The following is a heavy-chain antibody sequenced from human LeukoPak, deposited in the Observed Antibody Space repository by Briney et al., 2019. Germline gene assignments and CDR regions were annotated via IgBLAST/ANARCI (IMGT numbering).Heavy chain of an antibody. Sequence: GGSLRLSCAASGFTFSSYWMHWVRQAPGKGLVWVTRINSDGSSTSYADSVKGRFTISRDNAKNTLYLQMNSLRAEDTAVYYCARQGVVPAAPDAFDIWGQGTMVTVSS. J-gene: IGHJ3*02. CDR3: ARQGVVPAAPDAFDI. V-gene: IGHV3-74*01. D-gene: IGHD2-2*01. CDR1: GFTFSSYW. CDR2: INSDGSST.